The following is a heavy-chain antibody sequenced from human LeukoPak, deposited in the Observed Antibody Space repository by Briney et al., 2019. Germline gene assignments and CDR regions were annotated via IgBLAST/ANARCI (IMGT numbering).Heavy chain of an antibody. J-gene: IGHJ4*02. CDR1: GFTFSSYW. CDR3: ARDGRWLQYPSDY. Sequence: GGSLRLSCAASGFTFSSYWMSWVRQAPGKGLEWVANIKQDGSEKYYVDSVKGRFTISRDNAKNSLYLQMNSLRAEDTAVYCCARDGRWLQYPSDYWGQGTLVTVSS. D-gene: IGHD5-24*01. V-gene: IGHV3-7*01. CDR2: IKQDGSEK.